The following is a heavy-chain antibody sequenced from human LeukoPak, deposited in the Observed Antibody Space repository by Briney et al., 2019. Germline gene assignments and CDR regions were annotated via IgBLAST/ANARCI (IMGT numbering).Heavy chain of an antibody. J-gene: IGHJ6*02. Sequence: SETLSLTCTVSGGSISSYYWSWIRQPPGKGLEWIGYICYSGSTNYNPSLKSRVTISVDTSKNRFSLKLSSVTAADTAVYYCARRYDFWSGPGMDVWGQGTTVTVSS. CDR2: ICYSGST. CDR1: GGSISSYY. V-gene: IGHV4-59*08. CDR3: ARRYDFWSGPGMDV. D-gene: IGHD3-3*01.